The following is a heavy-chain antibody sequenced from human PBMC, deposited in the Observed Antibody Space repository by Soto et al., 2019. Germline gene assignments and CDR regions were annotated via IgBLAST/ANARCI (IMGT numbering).Heavy chain of an antibody. CDR3: ARSGLGYCTGGSCYSVVDY. V-gene: IGHV3-74*01. J-gene: IGHJ4*02. D-gene: IGHD2-15*01. CDR1: GFTFSSYW. CDR2: INSDGSST. Sequence: GGSLRLSCASSGFTFSSYWMHWVRQAPGKGLVWVSRINSDGSSTTYADSVKGRFTISRDNAKNTLYLQMNSLRAEDTAVYYCARSGLGYCTGGSCYSVVDYWGQGTLVTVSS.